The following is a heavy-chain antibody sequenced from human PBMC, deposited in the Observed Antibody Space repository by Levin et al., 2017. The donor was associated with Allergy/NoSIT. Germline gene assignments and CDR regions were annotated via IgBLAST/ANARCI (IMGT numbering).Heavy chain of an antibody. V-gene: IGHV3-30*18. CDR1: GFTFSSYG. CDR2: ISYDGSNK. Sequence: GGSLRLSCAASGFTFSSYGMHWVRQAPGKGLEWVAVISYDGSNKYYADSVKGRFTISRDNSKNTLYLQMNSLRAEDTAVYYCAKDQGMYSSGWYLLGPDYWGQGTLVTVSS. CDR3: AKDQGMYSSGWYLLGPDY. D-gene: IGHD6-19*01. J-gene: IGHJ4*02.